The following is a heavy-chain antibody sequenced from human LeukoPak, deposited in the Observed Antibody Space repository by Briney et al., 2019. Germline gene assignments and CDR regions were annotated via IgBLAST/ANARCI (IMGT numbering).Heavy chain of an antibody. D-gene: IGHD6-6*01. CDR2: IRYDGSNK. CDR3: AKDLIAADDY. J-gene: IGHJ4*02. CDR1: GFTFSSYG. V-gene: IGHV3-30*02. Sequence: GGSLRLSCAASGFTFSSYGMHWVRQAPGKGLEWGAFIRYDGSNKYYADSVKGRFTISRANSKTTLYLHMNSLRAEDTAVYYCAKDLIAADDYSGQGTLVTVSS.